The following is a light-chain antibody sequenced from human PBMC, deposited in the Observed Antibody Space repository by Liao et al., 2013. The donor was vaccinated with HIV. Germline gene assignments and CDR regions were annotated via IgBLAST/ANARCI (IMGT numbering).Light chain of an antibody. J-gene: IGLJ2*01. V-gene: IGLV3-21*01. CDR3: QVWDRGPAL. Sequence: SYELTQPPSVSVAPGKTARITCGGNNIGSKSVHWYQQKPGQAPVLVIYYDSDRLSGIPERFSGSNSGNTATLTISRVEAGDEADYYCQVWDRGPALFGGGTKLTVL. CDR2: YDS. CDR1: NIGSKS.